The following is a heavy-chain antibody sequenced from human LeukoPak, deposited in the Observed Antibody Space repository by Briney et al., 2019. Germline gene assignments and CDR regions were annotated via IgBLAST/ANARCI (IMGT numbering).Heavy chain of an antibody. CDR1: GGSFSGYY. Sequence: SETLSLTCAVYGGSFSGYYWSWIRQPPGKGLEWIGEINHSGSTNYNPSLKSRVTVSVDTSKNQFSLKLSSVTAADTAVYYCARDQITYYDFWSGHKKSIPYYYYYYMDVWGKGTTVTVSS. D-gene: IGHD3-3*01. J-gene: IGHJ6*03. CDR2: INHSGST. V-gene: IGHV4-34*01. CDR3: ARDQITYYDFWSGHKKSIPYYYYYYMDV.